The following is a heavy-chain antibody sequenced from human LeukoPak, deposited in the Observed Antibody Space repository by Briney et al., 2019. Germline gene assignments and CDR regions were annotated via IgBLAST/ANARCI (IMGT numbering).Heavy chain of an antibody. J-gene: IGHJ4*02. D-gene: IGHD3-10*01. V-gene: IGHV1-18*01. CDR2: ISAYNGNT. CDR1: GYTFTSYG. CDR3: ARQREMWGDFDY. Sequence: ASVKVSCKASGYTFTSYGISWVRQAPEQGLEWMGWISAYNGNTNYAQKLQGRVTMTTDTSTSTAYMELRSLRSDDTAVYYCARQREMWGDFDYWGQGTLVTVSS.